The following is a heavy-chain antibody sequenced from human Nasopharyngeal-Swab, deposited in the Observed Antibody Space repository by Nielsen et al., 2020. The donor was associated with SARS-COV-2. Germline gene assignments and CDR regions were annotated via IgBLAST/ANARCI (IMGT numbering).Heavy chain of an antibody. Sequence: SLKISCAASGFTFDDYAMHWVRQAPGKGLERVSGISWNSGSIGYADSVKGRFTISRDNAKNSLYLQMNSLRAEDTASYYCAKGGYCSGGSCFNWFDPWGQGTLVTVSS. J-gene: IGHJ5*02. CDR2: ISWNSGSI. CDR3: AKGGYCSGGSCFNWFDP. D-gene: IGHD2-15*01. V-gene: IGHV3-9*01. CDR1: GFTFDDYA.